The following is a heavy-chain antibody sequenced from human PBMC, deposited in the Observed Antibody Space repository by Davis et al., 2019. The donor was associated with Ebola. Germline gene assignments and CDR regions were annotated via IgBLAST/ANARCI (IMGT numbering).Heavy chain of an antibody. CDR2: ISVYNGNT. J-gene: IGHJ4*02. D-gene: IGHD3-22*01. CDR1: GYTFTTYG. V-gene: IGHV1-18*01. CDR3: ARDEDSSGYYYARLFDY. Sequence: ASVKVSCKASGYTFTTYGISWVRQAPGQGLEWMGWISVYNGNTNYAQKLQGRVTMTKDTSTSTASMELRSLRSDDTAVYYCARDEDSSGYYYARLFDYWGQGILVTVSS.